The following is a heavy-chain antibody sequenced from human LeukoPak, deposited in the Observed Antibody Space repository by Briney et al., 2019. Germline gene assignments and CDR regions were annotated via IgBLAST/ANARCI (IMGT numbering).Heavy chain of an antibody. D-gene: IGHD6-19*01. Sequence: GRSLRLSCAASGFTFSSYAMHWVRQAPGKGLEWVAVISYDGSNKYYADSVKGRFTISRDNSKNTLYLQMNSLRAEDTAVYYCALSVAGPFYWGQGTLVTVSS. J-gene: IGHJ4*02. V-gene: IGHV3-30-3*01. CDR3: ALSVAGPFY. CDR1: GFTFSSYA. CDR2: ISYDGSNK.